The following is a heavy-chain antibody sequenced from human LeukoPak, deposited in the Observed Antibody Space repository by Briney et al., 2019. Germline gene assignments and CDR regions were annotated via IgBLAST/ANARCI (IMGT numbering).Heavy chain of an antibody. CDR3: ARQEYDVYSSGWYYFDY. J-gene: IGHJ4*02. CDR2: IYYSGST. CDR1: GGSISSSSYY. Sequence: SETLSLTCTVSGGSISSSSYYWGWIRQPPGKGLEWIGSIYYSGSTYYNPSLKSRVTISVDTSKNQFSLKLSSVTAADTAVYYCARQEYDVYSSGWYYFDYWGQGTLVTVSS. D-gene: IGHD6-19*01. V-gene: IGHV4-39*01.